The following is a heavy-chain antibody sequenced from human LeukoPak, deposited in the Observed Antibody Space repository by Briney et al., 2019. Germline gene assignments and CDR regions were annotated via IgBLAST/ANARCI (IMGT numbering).Heavy chain of an antibody. J-gene: IGHJ3*02. D-gene: IGHD3-22*01. CDR2: IYTSGST. CDR3: ARVNDSSGYYRNDAFDI. CDR1: GGSISSYY. Sequence: SETLSLTCTVSGGSISSYYWSWIRQPAGKGLEWIGRIYTSGSTSYNPSLKSRVTMSVDTSKSQFSLKLSSVTAADTAVYYCARVNDSSGYYRNDAFDIWGQGTMVTVSS. V-gene: IGHV4-4*07.